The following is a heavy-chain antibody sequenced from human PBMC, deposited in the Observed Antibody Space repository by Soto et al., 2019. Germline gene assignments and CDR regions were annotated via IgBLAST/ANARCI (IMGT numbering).Heavy chain of an antibody. Sequence: EVQLVESGGGLVQPGGSLRLSCAASGFTFSSYWMSWVRQAPGKGLEWVANIKQDGSEKYYVDSVKGRFTISRDNAKNSLYLQMNSLRAEDTAVYYCARWEAGFGELWLYYYYGMDVWGQGTTVTVSS. CDR2: IKQDGSEK. CDR3: ARWEAGFGELWLYYYYGMDV. CDR1: GFTFSSYW. D-gene: IGHD3-10*01. V-gene: IGHV3-7*03. J-gene: IGHJ6*02.